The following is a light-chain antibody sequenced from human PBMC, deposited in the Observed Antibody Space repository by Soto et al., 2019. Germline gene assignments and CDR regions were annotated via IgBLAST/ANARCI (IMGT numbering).Light chain of an antibody. J-gene: IGKJ2*01. CDR1: QSVSTR. Sequence: IVMTQSPATLSLSPGKRTTLSCRASQSVSTRLAWYQQKPGQAPRLLIYGASTRATGIPARFSGSGSGTEFTLTISSLQSEDFAVYHCQQYNNWPPEYTFGQGTKLEIK. CDR2: GAS. CDR3: QQYNNWPPEYT. V-gene: IGKV3D-15*01.